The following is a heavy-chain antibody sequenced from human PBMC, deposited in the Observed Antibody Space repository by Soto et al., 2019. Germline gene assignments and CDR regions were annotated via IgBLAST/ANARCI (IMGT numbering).Heavy chain of an antibody. V-gene: IGHV4-31*03. CDR1: GVSVSSGAYY. Sequence: TLSLTCTVSGVSVSSGAYYSTWLSQRPGKGLEWIGYIYYSGSTYYSPSLKSRLSISLDTSKNQFSLRLSSVTAADTAMYYCARARLRAVYAFDIWGQGKMVTVS. J-gene: IGHJ3*02. D-gene: IGHD5-12*01. CDR3: ARARLRAVYAFDI. CDR2: IYYSGST.